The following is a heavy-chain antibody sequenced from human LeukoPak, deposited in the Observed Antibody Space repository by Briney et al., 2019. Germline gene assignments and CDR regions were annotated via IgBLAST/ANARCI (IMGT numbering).Heavy chain of an antibody. D-gene: IGHD2-2*01. CDR3: AKDFRDWSYATSPDY. V-gene: IGHV3-30*02. CDR1: GFTFSSYG. J-gene: IGHJ4*02. CDR2: IRYDGSNK. Sequence: PGGSLRLSCAASGFTFSSYGMHWVRQAPGKGLEWVAFIRYDGSNKYYADSVKGRFTISRDNSKNTLYLQMNSLRAEDTAVYYCAKDFRDWSYATSPDYWGQATLVTVSS.